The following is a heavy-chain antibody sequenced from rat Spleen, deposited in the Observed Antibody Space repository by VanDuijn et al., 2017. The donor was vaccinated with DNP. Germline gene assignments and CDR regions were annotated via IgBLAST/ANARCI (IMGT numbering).Heavy chain of an antibody. V-gene: IGHV5S23*01. D-gene: IGHD1-4*01. J-gene: IGHJ2*01. Sequence: EVQLVESGGGLVQPGNSLKLSCAASGFTFSNYGMAWVRQAPTKGLEWVAVIIYAGSNTHYRDSVKGRFTISRDNAKSTLYLQMDSLRSEDTATYYCAGRPPPTRGPFDYWGQGVMVTVSS. CDR3: AGRPPPTRGPFDY. CDR2: IIYAGSNT. CDR1: GFTFSNYG.